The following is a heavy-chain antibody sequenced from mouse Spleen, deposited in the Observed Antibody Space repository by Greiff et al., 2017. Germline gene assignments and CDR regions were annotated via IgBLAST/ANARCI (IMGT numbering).Heavy chain of an antibody. J-gene: IGHJ2*01. CDR3: ARDYYGSRWGY. D-gene: IGHD1-1*01. Sequence: QVQLQQPGAELVMPGASVKLSCKASGYTFTSYWMHWVKQRPGQGLEWIGEIDPSDSYTNYNQKFKGKATLTVDKSSSTAYMQLSSLTSEDSAVYFCARDYYGSRWGYWGQGTTLTVSS. CDR1: GYTFTSYW. CDR2: IDPSDSYT. V-gene: IGHV1-69*01.